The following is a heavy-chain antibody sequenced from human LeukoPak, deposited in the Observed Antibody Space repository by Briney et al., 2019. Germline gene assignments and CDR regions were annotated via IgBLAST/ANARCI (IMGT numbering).Heavy chain of an antibody. Sequence: PGGSLRLSCAASGFTCSSYWMSWVRQAPGKGLEWVANIKQDGSEKYYVDSVKGRFTISRDNARNSLYLQMNSLRAEDTAVYYCAGIRRGWSQNWDYWGQGTLVTVSS. CDR3: AGIRRGWSQNWDY. D-gene: IGHD6-19*01. CDR2: IKQDGSEK. CDR1: GFTCSSYW. V-gene: IGHV3-7*01. J-gene: IGHJ4*02.